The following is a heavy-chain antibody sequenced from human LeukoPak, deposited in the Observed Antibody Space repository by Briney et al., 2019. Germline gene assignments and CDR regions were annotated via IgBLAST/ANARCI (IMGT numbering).Heavy chain of an antibody. J-gene: IGHJ3*02. CDR3: AKYLYDYSSLDAFDN. Sequence: PSETLSLTCTVSGGSISNSYWTWIRQPPGEGLEWIGYSYSSGSTNYNPALKSRVTISVDTSKNQCSLKMTAMTAADTAVYYCAKYLYDYSSLDAFDNWGQGTMVTVSS. V-gene: IGHV4-59*03. D-gene: IGHD3-16*01. CDR2: SYSSGST. CDR1: GGSISNSY.